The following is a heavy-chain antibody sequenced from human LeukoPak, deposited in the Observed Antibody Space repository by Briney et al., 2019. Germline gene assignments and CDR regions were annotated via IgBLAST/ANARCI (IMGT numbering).Heavy chain of an antibody. D-gene: IGHD2-2*01. CDR3: ARRLVPAATSPYYYYYYMDV. CDR2: ISGSGGST. V-gene: IGHV3-23*01. Sequence: GGSLRLSCAASGFTFSSYAMSWVRQAPGKGLEWVSAISGSGGSTYYADSVKGRFTISRDNSKNTLYLQMNSLRAEDTAVYYCARRLVPAATSPYYYYYYMDVWGKGTTVTVSS. CDR1: GFTFSSYA. J-gene: IGHJ6*03.